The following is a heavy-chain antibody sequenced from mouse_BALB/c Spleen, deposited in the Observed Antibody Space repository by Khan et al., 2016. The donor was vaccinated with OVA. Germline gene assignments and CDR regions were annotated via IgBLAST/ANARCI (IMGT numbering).Heavy chain of an antibody. J-gene: IGHJ2*01. CDR2: FYPGDGNT. CDR3: ARGYYDDLDV. Sequence: QVQLQQSGPELVKLGASVQMSCKASGYTLTSYYILWVKPRPGQGLEWIGWFYPGDGNTKYNEIFKDKTTLTADNSSSKASMLLSSLTSADSAISCWARGYYDDLDVWDQGTTLTVSS. CDR1: GYTLTSYY. V-gene: IGHV1S56*01. D-gene: IGHD2-3*01.